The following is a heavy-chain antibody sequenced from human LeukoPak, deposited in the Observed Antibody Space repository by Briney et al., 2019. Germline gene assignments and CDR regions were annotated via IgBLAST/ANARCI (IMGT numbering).Heavy chain of an antibody. Sequence: KSGPTLVNPTQTLTLTCTFSGFSLSTSGMCVSWIRQPPGKAPEWLARIDWDDDKYYSTSLKTRLTISKDTSKNQVVLTMTNMDPVGTATYYCARIRQGRRGVWGIDYWGQGTLVTVSS. J-gene: IGHJ4*02. CDR3: ARIRQGRRGVWGIDY. CDR2: IDWDDDK. CDR1: GFSLSTSGMC. D-gene: IGHD2-8*01. V-gene: IGHV2-70*11.